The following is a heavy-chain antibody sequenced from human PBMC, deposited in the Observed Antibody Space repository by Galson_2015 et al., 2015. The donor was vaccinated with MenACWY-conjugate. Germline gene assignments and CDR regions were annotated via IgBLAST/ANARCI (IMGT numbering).Heavy chain of an antibody. J-gene: IGHJ4*02. Sequence: SLRLSCAASGFTFSNYAMSWVRQAPGKGLEWVSGITNSGGSTYYSDSVKDRSTISRDNSKNTLYLQMNSLRAEDTAVYYCARDRRIAAAGSCFDYSGQGTPVPVSS. CDR2: ITNSGGST. D-gene: IGHD6-13*01. V-gene: IGHV3-23*01. CDR3: ARDRRIAAAGSCFDY. CDR1: GFTFSNYA.